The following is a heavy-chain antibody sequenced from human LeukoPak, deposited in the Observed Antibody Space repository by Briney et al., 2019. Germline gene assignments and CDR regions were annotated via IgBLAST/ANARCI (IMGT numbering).Heavy chain of an antibody. Sequence: GGSLRLSCAVSEFAFSDYWMRWVRQAPGKGLEWVANINQGGSEKLYVDSVKGRFTISGDNTKNSLILQMNSLRAEDTAVYYCARHSDPREYGGYSDYWGQGTLVTVSS. J-gene: IGHJ4*02. CDR2: INQGGSEK. CDR3: ARHSDPREYGGYSDY. V-gene: IGHV3-7*01. D-gene: IGHD4-23*01. CDR1: EFAFSDYW.